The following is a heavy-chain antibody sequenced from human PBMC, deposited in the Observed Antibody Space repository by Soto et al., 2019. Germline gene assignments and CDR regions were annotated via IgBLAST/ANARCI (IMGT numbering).Heavy chain of an antibody. CDR3: ARVHVMVVAGSTFDY. CDR1: GDSISSGSY. V-gene: IGHV4-38-2*02. D-gene: IGHD6-19*01. Sequence: SETLSLTCTVSGDSISSGSYWGWIRQPPGEGPEWIASIYHVGTTFYNPSLKSRISISVDTSKNQFSLRLTSVTAADTATYYCARVHVMVVAGSTFDYWGPGTPVTVSS. J-gene: IGHJ4*03. CDR2: IYHVGTT.